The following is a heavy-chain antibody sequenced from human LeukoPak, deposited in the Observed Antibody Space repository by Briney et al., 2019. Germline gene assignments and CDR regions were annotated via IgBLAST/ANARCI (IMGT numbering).Heavy chain of an antibody. J-gene: IGHJ5*02. D-gene: IGHD6-19*01. CDR1: GYTFTGYY. Sequence: ASVKVSCKASGYTFTGYYMHWVRQAPGQGLEWMGWINPNSGGTNYAQKFQGRVTMTTDTSTSTAYMELRSLRSDDTAVYYCARDPDSSGWYGGNWFDPWGQGTLVTVSS. CDR2: INPNSGGT. V-gene: IGHV1-2*02. CDR3: ARDPDSSGWYGGNWFDP.